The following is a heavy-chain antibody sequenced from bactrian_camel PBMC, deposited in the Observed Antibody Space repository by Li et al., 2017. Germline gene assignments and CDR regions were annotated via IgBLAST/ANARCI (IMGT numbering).Heavy chain of an antibody. D-gene: IGHD2*01. J-gene: IGHJ4*01. CDR2: IASGGHST. CDR3: AAANHPYILTPMDPSGQT. CDR1: GYTYNRNC. Sequence: QVQLVESGGGSVQAGGSLRLSCAASGYTYNRNCMGWFRQAPGKEREGVAVIASGGHSTYYADSVKGRFTVSKDNEKNILYLQMDNLKPEDTAMYYCAAANHPYILTPMDPSGQTLGPGDPGHRL. V-gene: IGHV3S1*01.